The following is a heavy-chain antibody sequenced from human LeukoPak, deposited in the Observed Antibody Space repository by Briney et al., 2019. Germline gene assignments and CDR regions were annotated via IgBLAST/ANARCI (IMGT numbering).Heavy chain of an antibody. CDR1: GYTFTSYD. D-gene: IGHD6-19*01. V-gene: IGHV1-8*01. J-gene: IGHJ3*02. CDR3: VRGHIGVAAHDDAFDI. Sequence: ASVKVSCKASGYTFTSYDFNWVRQATGQGLEWMGWMNPNSGNTGYAQKFQGRVTMTRNTSISTAYMELSSLRSEDTAVYYCVRGHIGVAAHDDAFDIWGQGTMVTVSS. CDR2: MNPNSGNT.